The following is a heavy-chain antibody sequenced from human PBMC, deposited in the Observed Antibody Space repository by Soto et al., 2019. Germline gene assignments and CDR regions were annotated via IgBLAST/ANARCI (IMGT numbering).Heavy chain of an antibody. Sequence: ASVKVSCKASGYTFTSYDISWVRQATGQGLEWMGWMNPNSGNTGYAQKFQGRVTMTRNTSISTAYMELSSLRSEDTAVYYCARGPYSSSSIAFDIWGQGTMVTVSS. CDR1: GYTFTSYD. D-gene: IGHD6-6*01. CDR2: MNPNSGNT. V-gene: IGHV1-8*01. J-gene: IGHJ3*02. CDR3: ARGPYSSSSIAFDI.